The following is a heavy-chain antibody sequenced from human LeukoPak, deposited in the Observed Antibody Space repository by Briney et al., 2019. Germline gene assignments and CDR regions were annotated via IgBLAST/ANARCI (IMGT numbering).Heavy chain of an antibody. V-gene: IGHV1-69*05. Sequence: GSSVKVSCKASGGTFSSYALSWVRQAPGQGLGWVGGIIPIFGTAIYAQKFQGRVTITTDESTSTAYMELSSLRSEDTAVYYCARGDYYGSGPDYYYYYMDVWGKGTTVTVSS. D-gene: IGHD3-10*01. CDR1: GGTFSSYA. CDR2: IIPIFGTA. CDR3: ARGDYYGSGPDYYYYYMDV. J-gene: IGHJ6*03.